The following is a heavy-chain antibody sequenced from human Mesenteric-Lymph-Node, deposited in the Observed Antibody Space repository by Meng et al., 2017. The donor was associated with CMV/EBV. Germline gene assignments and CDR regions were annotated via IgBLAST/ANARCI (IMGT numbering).Heavy chain of an antibody. CDR1: GSFSGYY. CDR2: INHSGST. CDR3: ARGFRNYFETSGHYYRF. Sequence: GSFSGYYWSWRRQPPGKGLEWSGEINHSGSTNDNPSLKSRVTISVDTSKNQFSLNLRSVTATDTAVYYCARGFRNYFETSGHYYRFWGQGTLVTVSS. D-gene: IGHD3-22*01. J-gene: IGHJ4*02. V-gene: IGHV4-34*01.